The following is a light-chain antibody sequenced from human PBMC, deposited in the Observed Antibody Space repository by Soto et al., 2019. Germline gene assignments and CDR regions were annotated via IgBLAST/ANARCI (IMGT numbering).Light chain of an antibody. CDR1: SSDVGAYNY. CDR3: CSYAGSSLWV. CDR2: DVT. V-gene: IGLV2-11*01. J-gene: IGLJ3*02. Sequence: QSALTQPRSVSGSPGQSVTISCTGTSSDVGAYNYVSWYQHHPGKAPKLVIYDVTKRPSGVPVRFAGSKSGNTASLTISGLQAEDEADYYCCSYAGSSLWVFGGGTKVTVL.